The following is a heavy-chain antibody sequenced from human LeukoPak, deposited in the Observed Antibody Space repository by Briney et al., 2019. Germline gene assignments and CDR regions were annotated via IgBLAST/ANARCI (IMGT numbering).Heavy chain of an antibody. J-gene: IGHJ3*02. Sequence: ASVKVSCKASGGTFSKYTISWVRQRPGQGLEWMGGIIPIFGTANYAQKFQGRVTITADESTSTAYMELSSLRSEDTAVYYCARVDDYVWGSYRLRGDAFDIWGQGTMVTVSS. V-gene: IGHV1-69*13. CDR2: IIPIFGTA. D-gene: IGHD3-16*02. CDR1: GGTFSKYT. CDR3: ARVDDYVWGSYRLRGDAFDI.